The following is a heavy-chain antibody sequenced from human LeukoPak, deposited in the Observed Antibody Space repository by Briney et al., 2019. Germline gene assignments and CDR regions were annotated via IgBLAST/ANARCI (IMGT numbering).Heavy chain of an antibody. V-gene: IGHV1-24*01. CDR1: GYTLTELS. CDR2: VDPADGEI. J-gene: IGHJ4*02. Sequence: ASVRVSCKVSGYTLTELSIHWVRQAPEKGVGWMGGVDPADGEIIYAQKFHGRVPMTEDTSPDTDYMELSSLRSEDTAVYYCATLDEPDYWGQGTLVTVSS. CDR3: ATLDEPDY.